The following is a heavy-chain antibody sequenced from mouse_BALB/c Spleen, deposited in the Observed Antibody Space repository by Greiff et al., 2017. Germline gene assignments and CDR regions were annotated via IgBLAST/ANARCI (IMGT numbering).Heavy chain of an antibody. J-gene: IGHJ3*01. CDR2: IYPYNGGT. CDR3: ARGNWDPWFAY. V-gene: IGHV1S29*02. CDR1: GYTFTDYN. D-gene: IGHD4-1*01. Sequence: EVQLVESGPELVKPGASVKISCKASGYTFTDYNMHWVKQSHGKSLEWIGYIYPYNGGTGYNQKFKSKATLTVDNSSSTAYMELRSLTSEDSAVYYCARGNWDPWFAYWGQGTLVTVSA.